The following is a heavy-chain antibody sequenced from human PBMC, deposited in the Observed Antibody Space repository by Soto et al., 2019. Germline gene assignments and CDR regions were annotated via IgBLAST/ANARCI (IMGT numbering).Heavy chain of an antibody. CDR2: ISSSSSYT. V-gene: IGHV3-11*05. Sequence: QVQLVESGGGLVKPGGSLRLSCAASGFTFSDYYMSWIRQAPGKGLEWVSYISSSSSYTNYADSVKGRFTISRDNAKNSLYLQMNSLRAENTAVYYCARDRKQWLVRSHYYGMDVWGQGTTVTVSS. J-gene: IGHJ6*02. D-gene: IGHD6-19*01. CDR3: ARDRKQWLVRSHYYGMDV. CDR1: GFTFSDYY.